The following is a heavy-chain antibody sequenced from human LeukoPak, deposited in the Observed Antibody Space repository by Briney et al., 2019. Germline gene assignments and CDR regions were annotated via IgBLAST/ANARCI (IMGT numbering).Heavy chain of an antibody. J-gene: IGHJ6*03. V-gene: IGHV3-23*01. Sequence: GGSLRLSCAASGFTFSSYGMSWVRQAPGKGLEWVSAISGSGGSTYYADSVKGRFTISRDNSKNTLYLQMNSLRAADTALYYCARDGHDYVWGTSGYLYYDYMDVWGKGTTVTVSS. D-gene: IGHD3-10*02. CDR2: ISGSGGST. CDR1: GFTFSSYG. CDR3: ARDGHDYVWGTSGYLYYDYMDV.